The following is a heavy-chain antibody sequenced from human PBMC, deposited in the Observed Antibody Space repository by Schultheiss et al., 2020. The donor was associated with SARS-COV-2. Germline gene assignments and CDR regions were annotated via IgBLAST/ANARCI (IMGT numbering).Heavy chain of an antibody. Sequence: GGSLRLSCAASGFTFSSYNMNWVRQAPGKGLVWVSRINSDGSSTSYADSVKGRFTISRDNSKNTLYLQMNSLRAEDTAVYYCARGYCSSTSCYIDYWGQGTLVTVSS. D-gene: IGHD2-2*01. J-gene: IGHJ4*02. CDR3: ARGYCSSTSCYIDY. V-gene: IGHV3-74*01. CDR2: INSDGSST. CDR1: GFTFSSYN.